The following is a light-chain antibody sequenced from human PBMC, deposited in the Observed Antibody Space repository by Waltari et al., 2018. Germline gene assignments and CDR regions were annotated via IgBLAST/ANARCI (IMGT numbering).Light chain of an antibody. V-gene: IGLV3-21*04. CDR2: YDS. CDR1: NIGSKS. Sequence: SYVLTQPPSVSVAPGKTARITCGGNNIGSKSEHWYQQKPGQAPVLVLYYDSDRPSGIPERFSGSNSGNTATLTISGVEAGDEADYHCQVWARYTDHAVFGGGTQLTVL. J-gene: IGLJ2*01. CDR3: QVWARYTDHAV.